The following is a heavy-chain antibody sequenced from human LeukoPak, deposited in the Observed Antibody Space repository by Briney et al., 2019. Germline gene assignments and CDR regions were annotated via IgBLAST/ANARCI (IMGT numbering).Heavy chain of an antibody. V-gene: IGHV4-34*01. CDR2: INHSGST. J-gene: IGHJ4*02. CDR1: GGSFSGYY. Sequence: SETLSLTCAVYGGSFSGYYRSWIRQPPGKGLEWIGEINHSGSTNYNPSLKSRVTISVDTSKNQFSLKLSSVTAADTAVYYCASDDYVWGSYRFDYWGQGTLVTVSS. D-gene: IGHD3-16*02. CDR3: ASDDYVWGSYRFDY.